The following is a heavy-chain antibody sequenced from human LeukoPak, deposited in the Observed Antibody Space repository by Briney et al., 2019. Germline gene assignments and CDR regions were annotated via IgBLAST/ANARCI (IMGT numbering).Heavy chain of an antibody. V-gene: IGHV3-74*01. J-gene: IGHJ5*02. D-gene: IGHD2-2*01. CDR2: INSDGSST. CDR1: GFTFSSYW. CDR3: AKGGYCSSTSCYVGGFDP. Sequence: GGSLRLSCAGSGFTFSSYWMHWVRQAPGKGLVWVSRINSDGSSTSYADSVKGRFTISRDNSKNTLFLQMNSLRAEDTAVYYCAKGGYCSSTSCYVGGFDPWGQGTVVTVSS.